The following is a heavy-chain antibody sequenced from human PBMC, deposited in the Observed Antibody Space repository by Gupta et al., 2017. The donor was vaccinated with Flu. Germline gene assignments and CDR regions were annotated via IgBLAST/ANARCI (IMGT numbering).Heavy chain of an antibody. CDR2: INRGAST. V-gene: IGHV3-48*03. CDR3: ARGHWDN. J-gene: IGHJ4*01. Sequence: EVHLVESGGGLVQPGGSLRLSCAASGFMFSSYEMSWVRQAPGRGLEWISFINRGASTYYADPVRGRFTSSRDNAKNSLYLQMSSLRDEDTAVYYCARGHWDNGGRGTLVTVSS. CDR1: GFMFSSYE.